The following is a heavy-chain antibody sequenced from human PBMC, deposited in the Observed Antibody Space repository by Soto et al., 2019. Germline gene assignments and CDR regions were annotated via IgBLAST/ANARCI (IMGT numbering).Heavy chain of an antibody. CDR1: GFTFSSYG. Sequence: PGGSLRLSCAASGFTFSSYGMHWVRQAPGKGLEWVAVISYDGSNKYYADSVKGRFTISRDNSKNTLYLQMNSLRAEDTAVYYCAKDQRSPSFYYYYGMDVWGQGTTVTVSS. J-gene: IGHJ6*02. CDR2: ISYDGSNK. V-gene: IGHV3-30*18. CDR3: AKDQRSPSFYYYYGMDV.